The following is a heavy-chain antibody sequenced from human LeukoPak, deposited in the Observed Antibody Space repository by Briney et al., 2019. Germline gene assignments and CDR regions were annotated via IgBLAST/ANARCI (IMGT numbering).Heavy chain of an antibody. J-gene: IGHJ6*02. CDR3: AKVTAVAGTETSDYYYYGMDV. D-gene: IGHD6-19*01. Sequence: GGSLRLSCAASGFTFSSYAMSWVRRAPGKGLEWVSAISGSGGSTYYADSVKGRFTISRDNSKNTLYLQMNSLRAEDTAVYYCAKVTAVAGTETSDYYYYGMDVWGQGTTVTVSS. V-gene: IGHV3-23*01. CDR2: ISGSGGST. CDR1: GFTFSSYA.